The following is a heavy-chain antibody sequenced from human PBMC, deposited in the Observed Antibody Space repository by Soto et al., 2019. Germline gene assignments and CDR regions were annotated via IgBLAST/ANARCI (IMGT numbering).Heavy chain of an antibody. V-gene: IGHV4-31*03. J-gene: IGHJ4*02. CDR2: IYYSGTT. CDR1: GGYVSRHSYY. CDR3: ARVRGLVPAATDIDY. Sequence: SETLSLTYTVSGGYVSRHSYYCSWVRQPPGKGLEWIGYIYYSGTTYYTPSLKSRVTISIDTSKNQFSLKLSSVTAADTAVYYCARVRGLVPAATDIDYWGQGTLVTVSS. D-gene: IGHD2-2*01.